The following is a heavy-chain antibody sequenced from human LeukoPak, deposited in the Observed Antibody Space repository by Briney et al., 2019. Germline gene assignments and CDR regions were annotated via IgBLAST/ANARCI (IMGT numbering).Heavy chain of an antibody. V-gene: IGHV3-30*18. CDR1: GFTFSSYG. J-gene: IGHJ4*02. CDR2: ISYDGSNK. D-gene: IGHD6-13*01. Sequence: GGSLRLSCAASGFTFSSYGMHWVRQAPGKGLEWVAVISYDGSNKYYADSVKGRFTISRDNSKNTLYLQMNSLRAEDTAVYYCAQVHSSLTGFGYWGQGTLVTVSS. CDR3: AQVHSSLTGFGY.